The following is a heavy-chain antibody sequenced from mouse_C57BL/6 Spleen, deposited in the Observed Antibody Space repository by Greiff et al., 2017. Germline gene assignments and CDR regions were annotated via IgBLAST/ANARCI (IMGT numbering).Heavy chain of an antibody. CDR2: IYPGDGDT. V-gene: IGHV1-82*01. D-gene: IGHD2-3*01. CDR1: GYAFSSSW. J-gene: IGHJ3*01. CDR3: ARERDGYRAWFAY. Sequence: VQRVESGPELVKPGASVKISCKASGYAFSSSWMNWVKQRPGKGLEWIGRIYPGDGDTNYNGKFKGKATLTADKSSSTAYMQLSSLTSEDSAVYVCARERDGYRAWFAYWGQGTLVTVSA.